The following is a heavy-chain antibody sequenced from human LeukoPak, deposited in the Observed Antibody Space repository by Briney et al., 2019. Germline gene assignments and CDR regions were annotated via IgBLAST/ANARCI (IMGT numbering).Heavy chain of an antibody. CDR3: ARDYGSGRRYYYMDV. CDR1: GGSFNSYY. J-gene: IGHJ6*03. D-gene: IGHD3-10*01. V-gene: IGHV4-59*01. CDR2: IYYSGST. Sequence: SETLSLTCTVSGGSFNSYYWSWIRQPPGKGLEWIGYIYYSGSTDYNPSLKSRVTISIDTSKNQFSLKLTSVTPADTAVYYCARDYGSGRRYYYMDVWGKGTTVTVSS.